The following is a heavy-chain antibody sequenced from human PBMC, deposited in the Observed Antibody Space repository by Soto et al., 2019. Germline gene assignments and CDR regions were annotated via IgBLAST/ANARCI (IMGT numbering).Heavy chain of an antibody. V-gene: IGHV3-7*01. CDR3: ARTGRWLQFEHY. D-gene: IGHD5-12*01. J-gene: IGHJ4*02. Sequence: DSVKGRFTISRDNTKSSLNLQMNSLRAEDTADYYCARTGRWLQFEHYWGQGTLVTVSS.